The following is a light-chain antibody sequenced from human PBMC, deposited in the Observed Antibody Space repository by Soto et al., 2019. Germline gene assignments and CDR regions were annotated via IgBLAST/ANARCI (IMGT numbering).Light chain of an antibody. Sequence: DIQMTQSPPTLSASVGDRVTITCRASQPISSWLAWYHQKPGKAPKLLIYDASNLESGVPSRFSGSGSGTEFTLTISSLQPEDFGIYSCQQYENYWTFGQGTKVEIK. J-gene: IGKJ1*01. V-gene: IGKV1-5*01. CDR3: QQYENYWT. CDR1: QPISSW. CDR2: DAS.